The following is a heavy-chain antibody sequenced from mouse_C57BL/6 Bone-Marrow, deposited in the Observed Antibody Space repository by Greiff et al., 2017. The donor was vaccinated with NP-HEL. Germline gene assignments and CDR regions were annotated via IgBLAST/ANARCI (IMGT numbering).Heavy chain of an antibody. CDR3: TTPVEGDY. V-gene: IGHV14-4*01. CDR1: GFNIKDDY. Sequence: VQLQQSGAELVRPGASVKLSCTASGFNIKDDYMHWVKQRPEQGLEWIGWIDPENGDTEYASKFQGKATITADTSSNTAYLQLSSLTSEDTAVYYCTTPVEGDYWGQGTSVTVSS. CDR2: IDPENGDT. J-gene: IGHJ4*01.